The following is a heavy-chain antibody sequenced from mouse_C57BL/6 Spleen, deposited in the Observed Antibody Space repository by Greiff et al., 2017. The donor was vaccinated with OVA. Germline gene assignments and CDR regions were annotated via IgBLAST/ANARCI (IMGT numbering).Heavy chain of an antibody. CDR2: IDPSDSYT. J-gene: IGHJ3*01. CDR1: GYTFTSYW. V-gene: IGHV1-69*01. CDR3: ARGPYGSSYAWLAY. Sequence: QVQLQQPGAELVMPGASVKLSCKASGYTFTSYWMHWVKQRPGQGLEWIGEIDPSDSYTNYNQKFKGKSTLTVDKSSSTAYMQLSSLTSEDSAVYYGARGPYGSSYAWLAYWGQGTLVTVSA. D-gene: IGHD1-1*01.